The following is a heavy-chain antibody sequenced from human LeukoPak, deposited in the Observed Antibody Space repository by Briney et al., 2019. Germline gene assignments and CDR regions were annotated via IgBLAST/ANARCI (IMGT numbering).Heavy chain of an antibody. CDR1: GFTFSSYG. D-gene: IGHD6-13*01. CDR2: IWYDGGNK. J-gene: IGHJ4*02. CDR3: AKDGYSSSWYSHFDY. V-gene: IGHV3-33*06. Sequence: GRSLRLSCAASGFTFSSYGMHWVRQAPGKGLEWVAVIWYDGGNKYYADSVKGRFTISRDNFKNTLYLQMNSLRAADTAVYYCAKDGYSSSWYSHFDYWGQGTLVTVSS.